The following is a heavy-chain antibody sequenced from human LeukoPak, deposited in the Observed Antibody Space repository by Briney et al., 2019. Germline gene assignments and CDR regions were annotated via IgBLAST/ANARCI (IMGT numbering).Heavy chain of an antibody. CDR2: ISSSGSTI. Sequence: GGSLRLSCAASGFTFSRYWMNWVRQAPGKGLEWVSYISSSGSTIYYADSVKGRFTVSRDNAKNSLDLQMNSLRAEDTAVYYCARDPVPTDYWGQGTLVTVSS. V-gene: IGHV3-48*03. CDR1: GFTFSRYW. CDR3: ARDPVPTDY. J-gene: IGHJ4*02. D-gene: IGHD6-19*01.